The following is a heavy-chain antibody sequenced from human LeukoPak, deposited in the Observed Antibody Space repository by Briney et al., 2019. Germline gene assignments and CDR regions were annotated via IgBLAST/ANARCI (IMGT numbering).Heavy chain of an antibody. CDR1: GFTFSSYN. V-gene: IGHV3-21*01. CDR2: ISSSSSSI. J-gene: IGHJ4*02. CDR3: AKDPCRIARTTCHTDY. Sequence: KPGGSLRLSCAASGFTFSSYNMSWVRQAPGKGLEWVSYISSSSSSIYYAYSVKGRFTISRDNAKNSLYLQMTSLTAEDTAEYYWAKDPCRIARTTCHTDYWGQGTLVTVSS. D-gene: IGHD1-26*01.